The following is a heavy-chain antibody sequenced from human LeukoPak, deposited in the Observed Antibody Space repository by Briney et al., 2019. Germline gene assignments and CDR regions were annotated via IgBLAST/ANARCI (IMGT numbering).Heavy chain of an antibody. Sequence: GESLRLSCAASGFTFSDYYMSWIRQAPGKGLEWVSYISSSGSTIYYADSVKGRFTISRDNAKNSLYLQMNSLRAEDTAVYYCARIPLLRYFDWFLDYWGQGTLVTVSS. V-gene: IGHV3-11*01. CDR3: ARIPLLRYFDWFLDY. CDR1: GFTFSDYY. CDR2: ISSSGSTI. D-gene: IGHD3-9*01. J-gene: IGHJ4*02.